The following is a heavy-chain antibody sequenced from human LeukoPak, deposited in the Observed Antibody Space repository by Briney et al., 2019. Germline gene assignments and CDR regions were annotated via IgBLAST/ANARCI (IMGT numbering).Heavy chain of an antibody. CDR1: GFTFSAYW. J-gene: IGHJ4*02. V-gene: IGHV3-7*01. Sequence: GGSLRLSCAASGFTFSAYWMTRVRQAPGKGLEWVANIKEDGTEKNYVDSVKGRFTISRDNVKKSLYLEMNSLRVEDTAVYYCARGRWSDYWGQGTQVTVSS. CDR2: IKEDGTEK. CDR3: ARGRWSDY. D-gene: IGHD5-24*01.